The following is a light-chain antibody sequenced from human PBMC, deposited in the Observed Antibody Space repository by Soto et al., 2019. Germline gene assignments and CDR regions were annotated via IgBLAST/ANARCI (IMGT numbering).Light chain of an antibody. Sequence: EIVLTQSPATLSLSPGERATLSCRASQNVNSYLAWYQQKPGQAPRLLIYDASNRATGIPARFSGSGSGTDFTLTISSLEPEDFAVYYCQQRSNWPTFGQGTRLEIK. CDR2: DAS. CDR3: QQRSNWPT. J-gene: IGKJ5*01. V-gene: IGKV3-11*01. CDR1: QNVNSY.